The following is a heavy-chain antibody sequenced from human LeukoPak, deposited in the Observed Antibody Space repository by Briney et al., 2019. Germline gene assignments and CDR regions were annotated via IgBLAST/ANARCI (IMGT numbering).Heavy chain of an antibody. CDR3: ARVGIQLWLGPTFDY. J-gene: IGHJ4*02. CDR1: GYTFTSYG. Sequence: ASVKVSCKASGYTFTSYGISWVRQAPGQGLXXXXXXSAYNGNTNYAQKLQGRVTMTTDTSTSTAYMELRSLRSDDTAVYYCARVGIQLWLGPTFDYWGQGTLVTVSS. CDR2: XSAYNGNT. V-gene: IGHV1-18*04. D-gene: IGHD5-18*01.